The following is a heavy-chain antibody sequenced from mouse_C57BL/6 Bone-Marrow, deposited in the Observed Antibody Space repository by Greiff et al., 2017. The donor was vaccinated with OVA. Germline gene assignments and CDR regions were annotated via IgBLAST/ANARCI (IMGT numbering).Heavy chain of an antibody. J-gene: IGHJ2*01. CDR3: TLIYYGNYGWFDY. D-gene: IGHD2-1*01. CDR1: GFNIKDDY. V-gene: IGHV14-4*01. CDR2: IDPENGDT. Sequence: VQLQQSGAELVRPGASVKLSCTASGFNIKDDYMHWVKQRPEQGLEWIGWIDPENGDTEYASKVQGKATITADTSSNTAYLQLSSLTSEDTAVYYCTLIYYGNYGWFDYWGQGTTLTVSS.